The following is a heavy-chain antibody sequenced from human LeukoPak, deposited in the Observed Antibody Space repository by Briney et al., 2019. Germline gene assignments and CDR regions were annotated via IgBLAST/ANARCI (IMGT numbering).Heavy chain of an antibody. J-gene: IGHJ6*02. CDR2: ISAYNGNT. CDR1: GYTLTSYG. D-gene: IGHD3-10*01. Sequence: ASVKVSCKASGYTLTSYGISWVRQAPGQGLEWMGWISAYNGNTNYAQKLQGRVTMTTDTSTSTAYMELRSLRSDDTAVYYCARTGYYGSIYYYYGMDVWGQGTTVTVSS. CDR3: ARTGYYGSIYYYYGMDV. V-gene: IGHV1-18*01.